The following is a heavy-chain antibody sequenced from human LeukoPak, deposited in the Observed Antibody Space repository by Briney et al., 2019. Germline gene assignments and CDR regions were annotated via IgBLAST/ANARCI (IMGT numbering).Heavy chain of an antibody. CDR2: INPSGGNT. V-gene: IGHV3-23*01. J-gene: IGHJ4*02. CDR1: GFTFSSYA. CDR3: AKERKASGMTSFDS. Sequence: GGSLRLSCAASGFTFSSYAMTWVRQAPGKGLEWVSGINPSGGNTYYPDSVRGRFTISGANSNNMLSLQMTSLRAEDTAVYYCAKERKASGMTSFDSWGQGTLVTVSS. D-gene: IGHD3-10*01.